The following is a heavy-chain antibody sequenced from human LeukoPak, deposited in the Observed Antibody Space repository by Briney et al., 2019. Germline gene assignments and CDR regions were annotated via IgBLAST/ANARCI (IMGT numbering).Heavy chain of an antibody. CDR1: GGSISSSSYY. CDR2: IYYSGST. D-gene: IGHD3-10*01. CDR3: ARHVTVHYPSFDY. V-gene: IGHV4-39*01. J-gene: IGHJ4*02. Sequence: PSETLSLTCTVSGGSISSSSYYWGWIRQPPGKGLEWIGSIYYSGSTNYNPSLKSRVTISVDTSKKQFSLNLTSVTAADTAVYYCARHVTVHYPSFDYWGQGTLVTVSS.